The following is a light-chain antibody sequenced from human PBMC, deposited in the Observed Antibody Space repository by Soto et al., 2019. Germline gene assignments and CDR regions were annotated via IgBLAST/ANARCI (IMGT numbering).Light chain of an antibody. CDR2: DTS. CDR3: QQYKYWPPIT. Sequence: SQSAGTLSLPRGERATLSCRASERIYSAYLGWYQQKPGQAPRLLIYDTSTRATGVPARFSGSRSGTEFTLTINSLQSEDFAVYYCQQYKYWPPITFGQGTRLEIK. CDR1: ERIYSAY. V-gene: IGKV3-15*01. J-gene: IGKJ5*01.